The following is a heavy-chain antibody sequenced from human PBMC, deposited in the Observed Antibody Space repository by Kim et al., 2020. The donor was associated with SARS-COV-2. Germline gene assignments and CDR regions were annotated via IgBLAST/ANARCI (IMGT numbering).Heavy chain of an antibody. CDR1: GLYV. V-gene: IGHV3-30*04. J-gene: IGHJ4*02. D-gene: IGHD6-19*01. CDR2: MSFDGFSK. Sequence: GGSLRLSCVTSGLYVIHWVRQAPGKGLEWVAAMSFDGFSKYFADSGNGRFTISRDDSKNTVWLQLNNLRDEDSAMYYCATEGGSSGRCGYFDYWSQGTLVTVSS. CDR3: ATEGGSSGRCGYFDY.